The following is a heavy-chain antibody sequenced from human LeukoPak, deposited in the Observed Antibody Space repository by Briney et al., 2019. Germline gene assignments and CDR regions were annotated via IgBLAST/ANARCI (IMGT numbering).Heavy chain of an antibody. CDR2: INHSGYT. Sequence: SETLSLTCAVSGVSFNDYYRSWVRQTPGKGLEWIGEINHSGYTNDSPSLKSRVTLSIDTSRKQFSLNVRSVTVGDTGIYYCTRMTTGHDYWGQGTLVTVSS. V-gene: IGHV4-34*01. CDR3: TRMTTGHDY. D-gene: IGHD4-17*01. J-gene: IGHJ4*02. CDR1: GVSFNDYY.